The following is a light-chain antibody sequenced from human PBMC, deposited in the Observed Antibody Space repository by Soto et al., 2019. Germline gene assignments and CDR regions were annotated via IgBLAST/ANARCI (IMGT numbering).Light chain of an antibody. CDR2: CAS. CDR3: QQYNNWPPWT. J-gene: IGKJ1*01. V-gene: IGKV3-15*01. CDR1: QSVRSN. Sequence: ETVMTQSPATLSVSPGERATLSCRASQSVRSNLAWYQQKPGQGPRLLIYCASTRATGIPARFIGTGSGTEFTLTISSLQSEDFAVYYCQQYNNWPPWTFGQGTKVEIK.